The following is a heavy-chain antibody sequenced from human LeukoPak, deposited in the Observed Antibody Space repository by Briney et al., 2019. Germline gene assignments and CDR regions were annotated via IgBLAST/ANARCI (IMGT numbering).Heavy chain of an antibody. CDR1: GGTFSSYA. Sequence: GASVKVSCKASGGTFSSYAISWVRQAPGQGLEWMGRIIPILGIANYAQKFQGGVTITADKSTSTAYMELSSLRSEDTAVYYCARVGEAYYFDYWGQGTLVTVSS. J-gene: IGHJ4*02. CDR2: IIPILGIA. V-gene: IGHV1-69*04. D-gene: IGHD3-16*01. CDR3: ARVGEAYYFDY.